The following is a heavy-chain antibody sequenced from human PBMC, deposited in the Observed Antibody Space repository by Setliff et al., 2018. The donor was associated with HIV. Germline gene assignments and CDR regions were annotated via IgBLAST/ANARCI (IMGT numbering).Heavy chain of an antibody. D-gene: IGHD3-3*01. CDR2: INHSGKT. CDR1: GGSFSGFY. CDR3: ARGFTIFGVGFSADPTGNWFDP. V-gene: IGHV4-34*01. J-gene: IGHJ5*02. Sequence: SETLSLTCAVYGGSFSGFYRSWIRQAPGKGLEWIGEINHSGKTNYNPSLKSRITLSVDTSENQFALKLASVTAADTAVYYCARGFTIFGVGFSADPTGNWFDPWGQGTLVTVSS.